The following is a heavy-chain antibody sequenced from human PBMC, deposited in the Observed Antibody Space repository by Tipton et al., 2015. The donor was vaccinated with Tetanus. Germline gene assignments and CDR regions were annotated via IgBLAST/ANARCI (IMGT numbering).Heavy chain of an antibody. V-gene: IGHV5-51*01. CDR1: GYSFTSYW. J-gene: IGHJ4*02. D-gene: IGHD6-13*01. CDR3: ARLAPLRQQQLVFFDY. Sequence: QLVQSGAEVKKPGESLKISCKGSGYSFTSYWIGWVRQMPGKGLEWMGIIYPGDSDTRYSPSFQGQVTISADKSISTAYLQWSSLKASDPAMYYCARLAPLRQQQLVFFDYWGQGTLVTVSS. CDR2: IYPGDSDT.